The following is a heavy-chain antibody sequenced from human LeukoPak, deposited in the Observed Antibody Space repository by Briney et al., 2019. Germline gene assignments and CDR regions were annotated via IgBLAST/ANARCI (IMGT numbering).Heavy chain of an antibody. D-gene: IGHD1-1*01. CDR2: IKQDGSEK. Sequence: PGGSLRLSCAASRFTFRNYWMSWVRQAPGKGLEWLTNIKQDGSEKYYVDSVKGRFTISRDNAKNSLYLQMNSLRAEDTAVYYGASQKNGASDYWGQGTLVTVSS. J-gene: IGHJ4*02. CDR1: RFTFRNYW. V-gene: IGHV3-7*05. CDR3: ASQKNGASDY.